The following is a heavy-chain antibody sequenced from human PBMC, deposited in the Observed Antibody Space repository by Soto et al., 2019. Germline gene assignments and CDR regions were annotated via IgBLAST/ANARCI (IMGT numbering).Heavy chain of an antibody. CDR3: AKDALAYYDFWS. CDR2: ISNSGRST. D-gene: IGHD3-3*01. J-gene: IGHJ4*02. Sequence: PGGSLRLSCAASVLTFSSYAMSWVRQAPGKGLEWVSHISNSGRSTKYADSVKGRFTISRDNSKNTLYLQMNSLRAEDTAIYYCAKDALAYYDFWSWGQGTLVTVSS. CDR1: VLTFSSYA. V-gene: IGHV3-23*01.